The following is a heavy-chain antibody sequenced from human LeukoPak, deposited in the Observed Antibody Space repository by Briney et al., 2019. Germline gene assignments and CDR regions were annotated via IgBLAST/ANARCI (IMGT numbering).Heavy chain of an antibody. CDR1: GFTFSSYW. CDR3: ARHRRDDYGDYGLDY. Sequence: PGGSLRLSCAASGFTFSSYWMTWVRQAPGKGLEWVANINQDVSEKDYVDSVKGRFTISRDNAKNSLYLQMNSLRAEDTAVYYCARHRRDDYGDYGLDYWGQGTLVTVSS. D-gene: IGHD4-17*01. J-gene: IGHJ4*02. CDR2: INQDVSEK. V-gene: IGHV3-7*04.